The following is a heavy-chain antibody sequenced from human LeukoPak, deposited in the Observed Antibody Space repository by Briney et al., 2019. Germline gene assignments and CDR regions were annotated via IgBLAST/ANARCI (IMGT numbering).Heavy chain of an antibody. V-gene: IGHV3-23*01. D-gene: IGHD3-22*01. Sequence: GGSLRLSCAASGFTFSSYGMSWVRQAPGKGLEWVSAISGSGGSTYYADSVKGRFTISRDNSKNTLYLQMNSLRAEDTAVYYCAKDTRYYYDSSGYYPYWGQGTLVTVSS. CDR2: ISGSGGST. J-gene: IGHJ4*02. CDR1: GFTFSSYG. CDR3: AKDTRYYYDSSGYYPY.